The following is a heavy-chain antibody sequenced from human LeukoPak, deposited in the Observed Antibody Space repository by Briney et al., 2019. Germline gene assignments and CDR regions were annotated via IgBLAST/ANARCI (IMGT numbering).Heavy chain of an antibody. CDR2: ISSSSSYI. CDR1: GFTVSSYS. J-gene: IGHJ3*02. V-gene: IGHV3-21*01. CDR3: ARALGYSYGYHAFDI. D-gene: IGHD5-18*01. Sequence: TGGSLRLSCAASGFTVSSYSMNWVRQAPGKGLEWVSSISSSSSYIYYADSVKGRFTISRDNAKNSLYLQLNSLRAEDTAVYYCARALGYSYGYHAFDIWGQGTMVTVSS.